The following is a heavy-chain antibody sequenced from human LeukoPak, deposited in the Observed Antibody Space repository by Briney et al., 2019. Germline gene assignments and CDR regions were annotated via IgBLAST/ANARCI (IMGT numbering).Heavy chain of an antibody. Sequence: GASVKVSCKASGYTFTSYGISWVRQAPGQGLEWMGWISAYNGNTNYAQKLQGRVTMTTDTSTSTAYMELRSLRSDDTAVYYCARRYEIVAREGDFYYMDVWGRGTTVTVSS. D-gene: IGHD3-22*01. CDR3: ARRYEIVAREGDFYYMDV. CDR2: ISAYNGNT. V-gene: IGHV1-18*01. CDR1: GYTFTSYG. J-gene: IGHJ6*03.